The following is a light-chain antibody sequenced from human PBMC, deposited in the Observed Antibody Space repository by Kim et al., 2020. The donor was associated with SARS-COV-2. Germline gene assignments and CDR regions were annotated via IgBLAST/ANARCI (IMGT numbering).Light chain of an antibody. CDR3: QSYDSSLSSLV. Sequence: KVTTSCTGSSSNIGAGYDVHWYQQLPGTAPKLLIYANSNRPSGVPDRISGSKSGTSASLAVTGLQAEDEADYYCQSYDSSLSSLVFGGGTQLTVL. J-gene: IGLJ2*01. CDR1: SSNIGAGYD. V-gene: IGLV1-40*01. CDR2: ANS.